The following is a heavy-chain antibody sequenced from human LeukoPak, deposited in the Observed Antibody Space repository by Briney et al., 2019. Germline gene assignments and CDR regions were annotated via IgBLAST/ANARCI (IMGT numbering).Heavy chain of an antibody. CDR1: GGTFSSYA. V-gene: IGHV1-69*06. CDR2: IIPIFGTA. J-gene: IGHJ3*02. Sequence: SVKVSCKASGGTFSSYAISWVRQAPGQGLEWMGGIIPIFGTANYAQKFQGRVTITADKSTSTAYMELSSLRSEDTAVYYCARDDILTGYYRTGAFDIRGQGTMVTVSS. CDR3: ARDDILTGYYRTGAFDI. D-gene: IGHD3-9*01.